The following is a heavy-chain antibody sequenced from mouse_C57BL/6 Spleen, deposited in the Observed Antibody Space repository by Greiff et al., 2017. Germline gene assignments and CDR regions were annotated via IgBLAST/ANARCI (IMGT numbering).Heavy chain of an antibody. CDR2: IWSGGST. D-gene: IGHD4-1*01. J-gene: IGHJ4*01. CDR1: GFSLTSYG. Sequence: VQGVESGPGLVQPSQSLSITCTVSGFSLTSYGVHWFRQSPGKGLEWLGVIWSGGSTNYNAAFISRLSISKDNSKSQVFFKMNSLQADDTAIYYCARKGLGRYAMDYWGQGTSVTVSS. V-gene: IGHV2-2*01. CDR3: ARKGLGRYAMDY.